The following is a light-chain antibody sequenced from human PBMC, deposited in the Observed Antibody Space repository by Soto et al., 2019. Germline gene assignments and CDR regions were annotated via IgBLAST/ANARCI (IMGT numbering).Light chain of an antibody. CDR1: SSNVGSYKL. V-gene: IGLV2-23*02. Sequence: QSVLTQPASVSGSPGQPITISCTGTSSNVGSYKLVSWYQQHPGKAPKLMIFEVNKRPSGVSNRSSGSKSGNTASLTISGLKVEDEADYYCCSSGGSPTYVFGTGTKVTVL. CDR3: CSSGGSPTYV. J-gene: IGLJ1*01. CDR2: EVN.